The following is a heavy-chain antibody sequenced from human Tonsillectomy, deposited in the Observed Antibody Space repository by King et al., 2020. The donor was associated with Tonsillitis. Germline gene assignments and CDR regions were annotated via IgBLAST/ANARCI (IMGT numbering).Heavy chain of an antibody. CDR1: GYSFTTYW. D-gene: IGHD6-13*01. Sequence: VQLVESGAEVKKPGESLRISCKGSGYSFTTYWINWVRQMPGKGLEWMGRIDPSDSYSNYSPSFQGHVSFSADKSISTAYLQWSSLEASDTAIYYCARSEQQLSTYYYYYYMDVWGKGTTVTVSS. V-gene: IGHV5-10-1*03. CDR2: IDPSDSYS. J-gene: IGHJ6*03. CDR3: ARSEQQLSTYYYYYYMDV.